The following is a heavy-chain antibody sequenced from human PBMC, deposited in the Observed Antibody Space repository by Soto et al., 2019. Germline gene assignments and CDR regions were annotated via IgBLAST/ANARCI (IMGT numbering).Heavy chain of an antibody. CDR1: GFTFSSYA. Sequence: GGSLRLSCAASGFTFSSYAMHWVRQAPGKGLEWVAVISYDGSNKYYADSVKGRFTISRDNSKNTLYLQMNSLRAEDTAVYYCARDGAGHFDYWGQGTLVTVSS. CDR2: ISYDGSNK. V-gene: IGHV3-30-3*01. D-gene: IGHD1-26*01. CDR3: ARDGAGHFDY. J-gene: IGHJ4*02.